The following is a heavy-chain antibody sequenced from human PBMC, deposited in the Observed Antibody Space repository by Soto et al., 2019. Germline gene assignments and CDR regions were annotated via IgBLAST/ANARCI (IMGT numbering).Heavy chain of an antibody. Sequence: XSVKVSCKASGYTFTGYYIHWVRQAPGQGLEWMGWINPNSGGTNYAQKFQGRVTMTRDTSISTAYMELSRLSSDDTAVYYCARYGSGSYFDYRGQGTLVTVSS. CDR2: INPNSGGT. V-gene: IGHV1-2*02. CDR3: ARYGSGSYFDY. CDR1: GYTFTGYY. J-gene: IGHJ4*02. D-gene: IGHD3-10*01.